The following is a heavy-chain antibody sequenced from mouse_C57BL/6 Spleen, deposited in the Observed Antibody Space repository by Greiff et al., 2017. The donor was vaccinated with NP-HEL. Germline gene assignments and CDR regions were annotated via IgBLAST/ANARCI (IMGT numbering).Heavy chain of an antibody. Sequence: EVQLQQSGAELVRPGASVKLSCTASGFNIKDYYMHWVKQRPEQGLEWIGRIDPEDGDTEYAPKFQGKATMNADTSSNTAYLQLSSLTSEDTAVYYCTTSHHYYAMDYWGQGTSVTVSS. CDR1: GFNIKDYY. CDR3: TTSHHYYAMDY. CDR2: IDPEDGDT. J-gene: IGHJ4*01. V-gene: IGHV14-1*01.